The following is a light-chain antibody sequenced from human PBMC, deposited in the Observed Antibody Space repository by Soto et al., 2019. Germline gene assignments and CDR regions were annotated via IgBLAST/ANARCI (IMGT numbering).Light chain of an antibody. V-gene: IGLV2-14*01. CDR2: DVS. CDR3: SSFTSSLTYV. CDR1: SSDVGGHNS. Sequence: QSALTQPASVSGSPGQSITISCTGTSSDVGGHNSVSWYRQDPGKAPKLMIYDVSNRPSGVSDRFSGSKSGNTASLTISGLQIEDEADYYRSSFTSSLTYVFGTGTKVTVL. J-gene: IGLJ1*01.